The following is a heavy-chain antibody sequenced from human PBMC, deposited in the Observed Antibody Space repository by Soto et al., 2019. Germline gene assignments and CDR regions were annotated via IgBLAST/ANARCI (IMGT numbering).Heavy chain of an antibody. CDR2: INPSGGST. D-gene: IGHD5-12*01. J-gene: IGHJ6*02. Sequence: ASVKVSCKASGYTFTSCYMHWVRQAPGQGLEWMGIINPSGGSTSYAQKFQGRVTMTRDTSTSTVYMELSSLRSEDTAVYYCARDTSKSGRWLQFWDYYYYGMDVWGQGTTVTVSS. CDR1: GYTFTSCY. CDR3: ARDTSKSGRWLQFWDYYYYGMDV. V-gene: IGHV1-46*01.